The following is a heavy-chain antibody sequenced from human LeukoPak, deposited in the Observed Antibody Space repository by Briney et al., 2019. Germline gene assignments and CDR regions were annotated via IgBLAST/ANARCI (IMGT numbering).Heavy chain of an antibody. D-gene: IGHD6-13*01. V-gene: IGHV3-30-3*01. CDR3: ARDLISSIAAAGKHY. Sequence: PGGSLRLSCAASGFTFSSYAMHWVRQAPGKGLEWVAVISYDGSNKYYADSVKGRFTISRDNSKNTLYLQMNSLRAEDTAVYYCARDLISSIAAAGKHYWGQGTLVTVSS. J-gene: IGHJ4*02. CDR2: ISYDGSNK. CDR1: GFTFSSYA.